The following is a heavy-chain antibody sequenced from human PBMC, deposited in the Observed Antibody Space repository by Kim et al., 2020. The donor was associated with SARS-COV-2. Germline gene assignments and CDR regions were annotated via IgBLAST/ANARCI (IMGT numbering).Heavy chain of an antibody. V-gene: IGHV1-3*01. Sequence: ASVKVSCKASGYTFTSYAMHWVRQAPGQRLEWMGWINAGNGNTKYSQKFQGRVTITRDTSASTAYMELSSLTSEDTAVYYCARDRGSSGRRYIDYWGQGTLVTVSS. CDR3: ARDRGSSGRRYIDY. J-gene: IGHJ4*02. D-gene: IGHD6-19*01. CDR1: GYTFTSYA. CDR2: INAGNGNT.